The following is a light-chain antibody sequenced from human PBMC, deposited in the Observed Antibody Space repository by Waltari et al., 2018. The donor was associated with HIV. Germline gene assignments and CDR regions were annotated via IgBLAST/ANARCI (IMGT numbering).Light chain of an antibody. J-gene: IGLJ2*01. CDR1: SSNIGSNT. V-gene: IGLV1-44*01. CDR2: SNN. CDR3: AAWDDSLNGPVV. Sequence: QSVLTQPPSASGTPGQRVTISCSGSSSNIGSNTVNWYQQHPGTSHKPLIYSNNQRPAGVPDRFSGAKSGTSASLAISGLQSEDEADYYCAAWDDSLNGPVVFGGGTKLTVL.